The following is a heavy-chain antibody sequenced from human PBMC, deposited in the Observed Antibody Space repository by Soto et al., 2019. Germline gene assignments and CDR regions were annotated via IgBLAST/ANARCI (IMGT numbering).Heavy chain of an antibody. CDR2: ITVGSGNT. CDR3: ARPSSYASYYYSDL. V-gene: IGHV1-18*04. J-gene: IGHJ4*02. Sequence: ASVKGSCKASGDTFTRHGLTWVRQAPGQGPEWMGWITVGSGNTHYAQKFQGRVSMTTDTSTSTPYMELWSLRSDETAVYYCARPSSYASYYYSDLWGQ. CDR1: GDTFTRHG. D-gene: IGHD1-26*01.